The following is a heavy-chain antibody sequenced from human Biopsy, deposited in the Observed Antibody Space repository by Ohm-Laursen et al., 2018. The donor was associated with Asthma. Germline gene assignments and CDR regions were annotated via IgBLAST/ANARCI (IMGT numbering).Heavy chain of an antibody. CDR2: ISWNSGSI. J-gene: IGHJ4*02. Sequence: SLRLSLTAFGLTFDDYAMHWVRQAPGKGLEWVSGISWNSGSIGYADSVKGRFTISRDNAKNSLYLQMNSLRAEDTALYYCAKGEWELLEANFDYWGQGTLVTVSS. CDR3: AKGEWELLEANFDY. D-gene: IGHD1-26*01. V-gene: IGHV3-9*01. CDR1: GLTFDDYA.